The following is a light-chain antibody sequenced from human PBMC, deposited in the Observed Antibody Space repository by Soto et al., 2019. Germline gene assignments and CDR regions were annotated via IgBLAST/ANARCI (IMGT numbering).Light chain of an antibody. J-gene: IGKJ1*01. CDR3: QQYGSSPPT. CDR1: QSVSSSY. V-gene: IGKV3-20*01. CDR2: DAS. Sequence: EIVLTQSPGTLSLSPGERATLSCRASQSVSSSYLAWYQQKPGQAPRLLIYDASNRATGIPARFSGSGSGTDFTLTISRLEPEDFAVYYCQQYGSSPPTLGQGTKVDIK.